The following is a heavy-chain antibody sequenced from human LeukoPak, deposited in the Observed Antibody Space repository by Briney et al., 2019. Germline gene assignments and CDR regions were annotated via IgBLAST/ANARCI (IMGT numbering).Heavy chain of an antibody. D-gene: IGHD3-22*01. CDR1: GGSISSYY. V-gene: IGHV4-59*01. CDR2: IYYSGST. J-gene: IGHJ4*02. Sequence: KSSETLSPTCTVSGGSISSYYWSWIRQPPGKGLEWIGYIYYSGSTNYNPSLKSRLTISVDTSKNQFSLKLSSVTAADTAVYYCARARYYYDSSGYYGEYYFDYWGQGTLVTVSS. CDR3: ARARYYYDSSGYYGEYYFDY.